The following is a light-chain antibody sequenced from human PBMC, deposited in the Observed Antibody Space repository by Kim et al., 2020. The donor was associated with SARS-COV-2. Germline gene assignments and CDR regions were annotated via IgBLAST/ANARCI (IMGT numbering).Light chain of an antibody. V-gene: IGKV1-17*01. J-gene: IGKJ5*01. CDR2: GAS. Sequence: ASVGDRVTIICRASQDIRNDLGWYQQNPGRAPKRLIYGASSLQSGVPSRFSGSGSGTEFTLTISSLQPEDYATYFCLQQNTYPITFGQGTRLEIK. CDR3: LQQNTYPIT. CDR1: QDIRND.